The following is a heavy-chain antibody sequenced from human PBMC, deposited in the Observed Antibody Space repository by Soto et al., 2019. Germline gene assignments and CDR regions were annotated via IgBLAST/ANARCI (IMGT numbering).Heavy chain of an antibody. D-gene: IGHD2-15*01. Sequence: PGGSLRLSCAASGFTFADYGMSWARQAPGKGLEWVSGVNWNGGSTGYADSVKGRFTISRDNAKNSLYLQMNSLRAEDTAFYYCVRGARINFDYWGQGTLVTVSS. CDR1: GFTFADYG. CDR2: VNWNGGST. CDR3: VRGARINFDY. V-gene: IGHV3-20*04. J-gene: IGHJ4*02.